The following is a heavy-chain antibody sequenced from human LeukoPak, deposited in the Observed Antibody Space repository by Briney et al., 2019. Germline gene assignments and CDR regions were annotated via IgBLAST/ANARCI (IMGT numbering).Heavy chain of an antibody. D-gene: IGHD1-26*01. J-gene: IGHJ4*02. Sequence: PGGSLLLTCAASGSTFSSYCRNWVRQSPGKRLEWVSSISSSSSYIYYADSVKGRFTISRDNAKNSLYLQMNSLRAEDTAVYYCARGREKGDYWGQGTLVTVSS. CDR2: ISSSSSYI. V-gene: IGHV3-21*01. CDR3: ARGREKGDY. CDR1: GSTFSSYC.